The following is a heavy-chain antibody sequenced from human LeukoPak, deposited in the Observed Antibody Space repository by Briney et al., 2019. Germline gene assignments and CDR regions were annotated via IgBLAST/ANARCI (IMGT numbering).Heavy chain of an antibody. CDR3: ARSVGVIAAADFDY. V-gene: IGHV4-61*02. Sequence: SETLSLTCTVSGGSISSGSYYWSWIRQPAGKGLEWIGRIYTSGSTNYNPSLKSRATISVDTSKNQFSLKLSSVTAADTAVYYCARSVGVIAAADFDYWGQGTLVTVSS. J-gene: IGHJ4*02. CDR2: IYTSGST. D-gene: IGHD6-13*01. CDR1: GGSISSGSYY.